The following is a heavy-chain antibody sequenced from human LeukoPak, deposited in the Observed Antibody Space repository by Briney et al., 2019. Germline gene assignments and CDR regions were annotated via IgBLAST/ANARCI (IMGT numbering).Heavy chain of an antibody. J-gene: IGHJ4*02. Sequence: ASVKVSCKASGYTFTGYYMHWVRQAPGQGLEWMGWINPNSGGTNYAQKFQGRVTMTRDTSISTAYMDLSSLRSEDTAVYYCAGGLSAYDGTDYAFSYYWGQGTLVTVSS. V-gene: IGHV1-2*02. CDR3: AGGLSAYDGTDYAFSYY. D-gene: IGHD3-22*01. CDR1: GYTFTGYY. CDR2: INPNSGGT.